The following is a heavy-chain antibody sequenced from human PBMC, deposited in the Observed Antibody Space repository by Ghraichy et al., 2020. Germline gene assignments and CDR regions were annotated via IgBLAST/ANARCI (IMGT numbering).Heavy chain of an antibody. CDR2: IKQDGSEK. CDR3: ARVGSGWFFDY. D-gene: IGHD6-19*01. V-gene: IGHV3-7*01. Sequence: GESLNISCVASGFTFSSYWMSWVRQAPGKGLEWVANIKQDGSEKDYVDSVKGRFTISRDNAKNSLYLQMNSLRAEDTAVYYCARVGSGWFFDYWGQGTLVTVSS. J-gene: IGHJ4*02. CDR1: GFTFSSYW.